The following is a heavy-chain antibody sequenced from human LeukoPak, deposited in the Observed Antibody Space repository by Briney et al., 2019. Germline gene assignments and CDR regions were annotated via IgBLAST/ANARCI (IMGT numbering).Heavy chain of an antibody. D-gene: IGHD3-22*01. J-gene: IGHJ4*02. Sequence: GGSLRLSCAASGFTFSSYWMSWVRQAPGKGLEWVANIKQDGSEKYYVDSVKGRFTISRDNAKNSLYLQMNSLRAEDTAVYYCASSITMILLRYWGQGTLVTVSS. CDR1: GFTFSSYW. CDR2: IKQDGSEK. CDR3: ASSITMILLRY. V-gene: IGHV3-7*01.